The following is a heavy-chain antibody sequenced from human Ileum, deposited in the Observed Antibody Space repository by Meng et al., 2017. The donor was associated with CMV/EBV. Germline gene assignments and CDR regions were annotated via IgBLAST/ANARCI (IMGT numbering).Heavy chain of an antibody. J-gene: IGHJ4*02. Sequence: GGSLRLSCVASGFSFSSYALSWVRQAPGKGLEWVSVINGAGSSTDYADSVKGRFTISRDTSKNTLYLQMNSLRPEDTAVYYCARVLMVFAVRGHYTSYYDYWGQGALVTVSS. D-gene: IGHD2-8*01. CDR3: ARVLMVFAVRGHYTSYYDY. CDR1: GFSFSSYA. CDR2: INGAGSST. V-gene: IGHV3-23*03.